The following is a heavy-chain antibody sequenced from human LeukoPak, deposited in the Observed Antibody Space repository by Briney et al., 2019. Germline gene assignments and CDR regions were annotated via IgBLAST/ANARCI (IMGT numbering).Heavy chain of an antibody. Sequence: PGRSLRLSCAASGFSFSSYGMHWVRQAPGKGLEWVAVIWYDGSNKYYADSVKGRFTISRDNSKNTLYLQMNSLRAEDTAVYYCARDPPHCDFWSGYLDRGAFDIWGQGTMVTVSS. CDR3: ARDPPHCDFWSGYLDRGAFDI. D-gene: IGHD3-3*01. J-gene: IGHJ3*02. CDR2: IWYDGSNK. CDR1: GFSFSSYG. V-gene: IGHV3-33*01.